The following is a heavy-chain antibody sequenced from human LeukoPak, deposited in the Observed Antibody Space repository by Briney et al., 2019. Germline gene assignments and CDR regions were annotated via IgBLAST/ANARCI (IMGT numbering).Heavy chain of an antibody. V-gene: IGHV3-33*01. J-gene: IGHJ4*02. Sequence: PGGSLRLSCAASGFTFSSYGMHWVRQAPGKGLEWVAVIWYDGSNKYYADSVKGRFTISRDNSKNTLYLQMNSLRAEDTAVYYCARMGNCGGDCYAYYLDYWGQGTLATVSS. CDR3: ARMGNCGGDCYAYYLDY. CDR2: IWYDGSNK. CDR1: GFTFSSYG. D-gene: IGHD2-21*02.